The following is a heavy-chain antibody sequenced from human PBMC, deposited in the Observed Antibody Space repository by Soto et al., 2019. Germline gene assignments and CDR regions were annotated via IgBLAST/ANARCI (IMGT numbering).Heavy chain of an antibody. V-gene: IGHV1-8*01. CDR2: MNPNSGNT. CDR1: GYTFTSYD. CDR3: ARGRPIMVRGVFVSFES. D-gene: IGHD3-10*01. Sequence: ASVKVSCKASGYTFTSYDINWVRQATGQGLEWRGWMNPNSGNTGYAQKFQGRVTMTRNTSISTSYMELSSLRSEDTAVYYCARGRPIMVRGVFVSFESWGQGTLGNLS. J-gene: IGHJ4*02.